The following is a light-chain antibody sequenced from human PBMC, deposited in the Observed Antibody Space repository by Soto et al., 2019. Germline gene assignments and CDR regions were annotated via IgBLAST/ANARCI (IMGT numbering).Light chain of an antibody. J-gene: IGKJ3*01. CDR3: QQRSNWPPDT. CDR1: QSVSSY. Sequence: IVLTQSPATLSLSPGERATLSCMASQSVSSYLAWYQQKPGQAPRLLIYDASNRATGIPARFSGSGSGTDFTLTISSLEPEDFAVYYCQQRSNWPPDTFGHGTKVDIK. V-gene: IGKV3-11*01. CDR2: DAS.